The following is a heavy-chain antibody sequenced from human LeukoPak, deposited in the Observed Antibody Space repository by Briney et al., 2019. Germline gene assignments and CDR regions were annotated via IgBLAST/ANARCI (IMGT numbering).Heavy chain of an antibody. CDR3: ARARMGSSASADY. V-gene: IGHV1-46*01. CDR1: GYTFTTYY. Sequence: ASVKVFCKASGYTFTTYYMHWLRQAPGQGLEWMGIINPSSAGTNYAQKFQGRVTMTRDTSTSTVYMELSSLRSEDTAVYYCARARMGSSASADYWGQGSLVTVSS. J-gene: IGHJ4*02. CDR2: INPSSAGT. D-gene: IGHD6-19*01.